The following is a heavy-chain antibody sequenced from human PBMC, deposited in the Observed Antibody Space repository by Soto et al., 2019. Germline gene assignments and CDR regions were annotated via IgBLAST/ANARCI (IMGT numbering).Heavy chain of an antibody. CDR1: GGSISSGGYY. Sequence: QVQLQESGPGLVKPSQTLSLTCTVSGGSISSGGYYWSWIRQHPGKGLEWIGYIYYSGSTYYNPSLKSRGTISVDTSKNQFSLKLSSVTAADTAVYYCARVPHNWNDGGEPRYYFDYWGQGTLVTVSS. D-gene: IGHD1-1*01. J-gene: IGHJ4*02. CDR3: ARVPHNWNDGGEPRYYFDY. CDR2: IYYSGST. V-gene: IGHV4-31*03.